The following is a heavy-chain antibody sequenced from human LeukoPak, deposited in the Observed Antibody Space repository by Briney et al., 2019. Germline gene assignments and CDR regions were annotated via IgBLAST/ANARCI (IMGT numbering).Heavy chain of an antibody. Sequence: SETLSLTCAVYGGSFSGYYWSWIRQPPGKGLEWIGEINHSGSTNYNPSLKSRVTISVDTSKNQFSLKLSSVTAADTAVYYCARGTFTYDLWSGYSHYFDYWGQGTLVTVSS. CDR2: INHSGST. CDR3: ARGTFTYDLWSGYSHYFDY. D-gene: IGHD3-3*01. J-gene: IGHJ4*02. CDR1: GGSFSGYY. V-gene: IGHV4-34*01.